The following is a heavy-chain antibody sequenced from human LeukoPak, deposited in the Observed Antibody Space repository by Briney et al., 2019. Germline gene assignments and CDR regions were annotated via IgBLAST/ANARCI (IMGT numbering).Heavy chain of an antibody. Sequence: GGSPRLSCAASGFTFDDYGMSWVRQAPGKGLEWVANIKQDGSEKYYVDSVKGRFTISRDNAKNSLYLQMNSLRAEDTAVYYCARGLYCPHWGQGTLVTVSS. CDR3: ARGLYCPH. CDR1: GFTFDDYG. CDR2: IKQDGSEK. J-gene: IGHJ4*02. V-gene: IGHV3-7*01. D-gene: IGHD2-15*01.